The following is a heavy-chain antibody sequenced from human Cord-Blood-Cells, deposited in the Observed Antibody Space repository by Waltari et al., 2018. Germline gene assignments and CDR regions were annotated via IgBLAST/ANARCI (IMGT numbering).Heavy chain of an antibody. Sequence: QVQLVQSGAEVKKPGASVKVSCKASGYTFTGYYMHWVRQAPGQGLEWMGWINPNSGGTNYAQKFQGRVTMTRDTSISTAYMELSRLGSDDTAVYYCAKISTRGYSGYDAFDIWGQGTMVTVSS. V-gene: IGHV1-2*02. J-gene: IGHJ3*02. CDR3: AKISTRGYSGYDAFDI. CDR1: GYTFTGYY. D-gene: IGHD5-12*01. CDR2: INPNSGGT.